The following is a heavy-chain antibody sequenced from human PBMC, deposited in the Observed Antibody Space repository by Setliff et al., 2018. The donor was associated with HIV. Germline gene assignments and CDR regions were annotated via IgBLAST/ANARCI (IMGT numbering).Heavy chain of an antibody. D-gene: IGHD6-19*01. CDR2: INPSGGST. CDR3: ARGGSSGWPSNWFDP. Sequence: ASVKVSCKASGYTFTSYYMHWVRQAPGQGLEWMGIINPSGGSTSYAQKFQGRVTMTRDTPTSTVYMELSSLRSEDTAVYYCARGGSSGWPSNWFDPWGQGTLVTVSS. CDR1: GYTFTSYY. V-gene: IGHV1-46*01. J-gene: IGHJ5*02.